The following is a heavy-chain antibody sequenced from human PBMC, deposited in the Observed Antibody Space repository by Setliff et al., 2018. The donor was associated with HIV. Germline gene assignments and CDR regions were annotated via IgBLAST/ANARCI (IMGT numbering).Heavy chain of an antibody. V-gene: IGHV3-21*01. CDR3: VRSLSGNSSTYYWAFDF. CDR1: GFTFTSHS. CDR2: ISGSGTYT. J-gene: IGHJ4*02. Sequence: GEFLKISCVTSGFTFTSHSMNWVRLRPGKGLEWVASISGSGTYTHYADSVRGRFTVSRDNAKNSLWLQLDSLKVEDTALYFCVRSLSGNSSTYYWAFDFWGQGAPVTVSS. D-gene: IGHD3-22*01.